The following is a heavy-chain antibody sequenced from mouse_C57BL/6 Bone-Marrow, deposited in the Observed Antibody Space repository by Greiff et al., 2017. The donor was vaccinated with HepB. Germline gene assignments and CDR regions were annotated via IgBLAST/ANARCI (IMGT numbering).Heavy chain of an antibody. CDR1: GFTFSSYA. CDR3: ARDGGLDYFDY. Sequence: DVKLVESGGGLVKPGGSLKLSCAASGFTFSSYAMSWVRQTPEKRLEWVATISDGGSYTYYPDNVKGRFTISRDNAKNNLYLQMSHLKSEDTAMYYCARDGGLDYFDYWGQGTTLTVSS. CDR2: ISDGGSYT. V-gene: IGHV5-4*01. J-gene: IGHJ2*01. D-gene: IGHD2-2*01.